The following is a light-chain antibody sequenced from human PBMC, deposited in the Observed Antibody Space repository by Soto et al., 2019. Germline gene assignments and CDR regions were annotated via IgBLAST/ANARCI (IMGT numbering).Light chain of an antibody. Sequence: EIVLTQSPGTLSLSPGERATLSCRASQSVNSNHLAWYQQRPGQAPRLLIYGASIRATGIPDRFSGSGSGTDFTLTISRLEPEDFEVFYCQQSCSSLVTFGQGTRLAIK. J-gene: IGKJ5*01. CDR2: GAS. CDR3: QQSCSSLVT. CDR1: QSVNSNH. V-gene: IGKV3-20*01.